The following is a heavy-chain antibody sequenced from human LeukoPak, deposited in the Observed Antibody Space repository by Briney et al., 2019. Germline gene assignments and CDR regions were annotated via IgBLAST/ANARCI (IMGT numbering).Heavy chain of an antibody. V-gene: IGHV4-39*01. CDR1: ADSISSTSYF. J-gene: IGHJ4*02. CDR3: ARRRGSGTYYFDY. Sequence: PSQTLSLTCAVSADSISSTSYFWGRIRQPPGNGLEWIGSIYYSGSTYYNPSLKSRVTISLDTSKSQFSLNLISVTASETALYYCARRRGSGTYYFDYWGQGTLVTVSS. CDR2: IYYSGST. D-gene: IGHD3-16*01.